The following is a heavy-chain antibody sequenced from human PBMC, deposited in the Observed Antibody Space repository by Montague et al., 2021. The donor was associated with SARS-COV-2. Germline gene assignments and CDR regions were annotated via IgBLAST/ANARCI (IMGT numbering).Heavy chain of an antibody. CDR1: GGSMSSHY. D-gene: IGHD2-8*01. J-gene: IGHJ5*02. V-gene: IGHV4-59*11. CDR2: IYYSGST. CDR3: ARGGCRRARHPCGFDP. Sequence: SETLSLTCTVSGGSMSSHYWSWIRQPPGKGLEWIGYIYYSGSTNYNPSLKSRVTISVDTSKNQFSLKLSSVTAADTAAYYCARGGCRRARHPCGFDPWGQGTLVTVSS.